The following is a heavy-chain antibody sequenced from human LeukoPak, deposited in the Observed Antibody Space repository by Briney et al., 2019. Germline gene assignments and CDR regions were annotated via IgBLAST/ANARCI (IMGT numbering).Heavy chain of an antibody. CDR3: AKQKLAAAGPFDY. CDR2: ISGSGGST. CDR1: GFTFSSYG. V-gene: IGHV3-23*01. Sequence: GGSLRLSCAASGFTFSSYGMSWVRQAPGKGLEWVSAISGSGGSTHYADSVKGRFTISRDNSKNTLYLQMYSLRAEDTAVYYCAKQKLAAAGPFDYWGQGTLVTVSS. J-gene: IGHJ4*02. D-gene: IGHD6-13*01.